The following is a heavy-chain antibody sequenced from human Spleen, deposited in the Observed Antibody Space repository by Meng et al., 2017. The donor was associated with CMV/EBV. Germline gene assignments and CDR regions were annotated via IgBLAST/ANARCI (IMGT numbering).Heavy chain of an antibody. CDR2: IRSKGYGGTT. CDR1: GFTFGDYA. Sequence: GGSLRLSCTASGFTFGDYAMSWVRQAPGKGLAWVGFIRSKGYGGTTEYAASVKSRFTISRDDSKSIAYLQMNSLKTEDTAVYYCTTVYYGGNYDFYYGMDVWGQGTTVTVSS. J-gene: IGHJ6*02. V-gene: IGHV3-49*04. CDR3: TTVYYGGNYDFYYGMDV. D-gene: IGHD4-23*01.